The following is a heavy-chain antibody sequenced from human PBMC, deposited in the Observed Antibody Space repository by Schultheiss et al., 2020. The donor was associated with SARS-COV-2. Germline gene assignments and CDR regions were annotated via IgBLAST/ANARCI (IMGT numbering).Heavy chain of an antibody. CDR1: GGSISSGDYY. CDR3: ARGSYGYGGWFDP. Sequence: SETLSLTCTVSGGSISSGDYYWSWIRQPPGKGLEWIGYIYYSGSTNYNPSLKSRVTISVDTSKNQFSLKLSSVTAADTAVYYCARGSYGYGGWFDPWGQGTLVTVSS. J-gene: IGHJ5*02. V-gene: IGHV4-61*08. CDR2: IYYSGST. D-gene: IGHD5-18*01.